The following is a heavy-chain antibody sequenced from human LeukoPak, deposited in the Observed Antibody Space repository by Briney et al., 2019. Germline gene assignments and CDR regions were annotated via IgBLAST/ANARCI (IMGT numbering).Heavy chain of an antibody. Sequence: PGGSLRLSCAASGFTFSSYAMHWVRQAPGKGLEWVAVISYDGSNKYYADSVKGRFTISRDNSKNTLYLQMNSLRAEDTAVYYCAKDRNGYCSSTSCAPGWFDPWGQGTLVTVSS. J-gene: IGHJ5*02. D-gene: IGHD2-2*01. CDR3: AKDRNGYCSSTSCAPGWFDP. CDR1: GFTFSSYA. CDR2: ISYDGSNK. V-gene: IGHV3-30-3*01.